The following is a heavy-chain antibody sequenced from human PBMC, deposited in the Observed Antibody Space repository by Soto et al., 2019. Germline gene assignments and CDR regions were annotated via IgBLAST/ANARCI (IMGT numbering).Heavy chain of an antibody. D-gene: IGHD3-10*01. CDR1: GGTFSSYA. J-gene: IGHJ6*02. CDR2: IIPIFGTA. V-gene: IGHV1-69*01. CDR3: ASVTYYGSGARNYYGMDV. Sequence: QVQLVQSGAEVKKPGSSVKVSCKASGGTFSSYAISWVRQAPGQGLVWMGGIIPIFGTANYAQKFQGRVTITADESTSTAYMELSSLRSEDTAVYYCASVTYYGSGARNYYGMDVWGQGTTVTVSS.